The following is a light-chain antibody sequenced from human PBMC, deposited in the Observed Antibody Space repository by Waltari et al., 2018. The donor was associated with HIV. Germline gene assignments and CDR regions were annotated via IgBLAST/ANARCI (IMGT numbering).Light chain of an antibody. V-gene: IGLV1-44*01. J-gene: IGLJ2*01. Sequence: QSVLTQPPSASGTPGQRVTISCSGSSSNIGSNTVNWYQQLPGTAPKLLINNNNQRPSGVPDRFSGSKSGTSASLAISGLQSEDEADYYCAAWDDSLNGVIFGGGTKLTVL. CDR2: NNN. CDR1: SSNIGSNT. CDR3: AAWDDSLNGVI.